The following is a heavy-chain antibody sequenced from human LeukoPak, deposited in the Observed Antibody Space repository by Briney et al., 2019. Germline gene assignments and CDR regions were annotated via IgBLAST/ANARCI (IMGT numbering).Heavy chain of an antibody. CDR2: ISYDGSNK. J-gene: IGHJ4*02. CDR1: GFTFSSYA. CDR3: ARDQGSGYSGRSDFDY. D-gene: IGHD5-12*01. V-gene: IGHV3-30*04. Sequence: GRSLRLSCAASGFTFSSYAMHWVRQAPGKGLAWVADISYDGSNKYYADSVKGRFTISRDNSKNTLYLQMNSLRSEDKALYYCARDQGSGYSGRSDFDYWGQGTLVTVSS.